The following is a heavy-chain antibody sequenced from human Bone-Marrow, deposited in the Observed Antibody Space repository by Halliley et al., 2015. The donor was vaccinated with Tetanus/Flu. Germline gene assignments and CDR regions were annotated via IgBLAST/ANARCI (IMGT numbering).Heavy chain of an antibody. CDR3: AKDFQH. CDR2: ISSSSSTI. V-gene: IGHV3-48*02. Sequence: LEWVSYISSSSSTIYYADSVKGRFPISRDNAKNSLYLQMNSLRDEDTALYYCAKDFQHWGQGTLVTVSS. J-gene: IGHJ1*01.